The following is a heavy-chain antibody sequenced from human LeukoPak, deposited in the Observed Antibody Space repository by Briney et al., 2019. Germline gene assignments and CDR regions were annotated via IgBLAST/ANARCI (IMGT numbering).Heavy chain of an antibody. J-gene: IGHJ4*02. Sequence: PGGSLRLSCAASGFTFSSYGMHWVRQAPGKGLEWVAVIWYDGSNKYYADSVKGRFTISRDNSKNTLYLQMNSLRAEDTAVYYCARDRTGYSNYELDFDYWGQGSLVTVSS. D-gene: IGHD4-11*01. CDR3: ARDRTGYSNYELDFDY. CDR2: IWYDGSNK. V-gene: IGHV3-33*01. CDR1: GFTFSSYG.